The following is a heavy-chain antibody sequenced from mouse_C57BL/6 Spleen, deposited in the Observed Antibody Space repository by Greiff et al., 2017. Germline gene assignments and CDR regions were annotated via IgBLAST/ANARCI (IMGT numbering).Heavy chain of an antibody. CDR3: AVITTVVATDY. CDR2: IHPNSGST. D-gene: IGHD1-1*01. CDR1: GYTFTSYW. V-gene: IGHV1-64*01. J-gene: IGHJ2*01. Sequence: QVQLQQPGAELVKPGASVKLSCKASGYTFTSYWMPWVQQRPGQGLEWIGMIHPNSGSTNYNEKFKSKATLTVDKSSSTAYMQLSSLTSEESAVYYGAVITTVVATDYWGQGTTLTVSS.